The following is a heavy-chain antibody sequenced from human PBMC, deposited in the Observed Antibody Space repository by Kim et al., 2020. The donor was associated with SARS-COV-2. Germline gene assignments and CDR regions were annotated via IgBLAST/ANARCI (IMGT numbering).Heavy chain of an antibody. Sequence: GGSLRLSCAASGFTFSSYAMSWVRQAPGKGLEWVSAISGSGCSTYYADSVKGRFTISRDNSKNTLYLQMNSLRAEDTAVYYCAKDGGRRGYFDYWGQGTLVTVSS. CDR2: ISGSGCST. V-gene: IGHV3-23*01. CDR1: GFTFSSYA. CDR3: AKDGGRRGYFDY. J-gene: IGHJ4*02.